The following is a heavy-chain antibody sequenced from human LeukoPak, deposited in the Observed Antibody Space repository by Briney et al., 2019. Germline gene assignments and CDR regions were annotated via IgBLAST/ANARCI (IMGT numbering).Heavy chain of an antibody. Sequence: GGSLRLSCAASGFTFSSYAMSWVRQAPGKGLEWVSGISGGGGSTYYADSVKGRFTISRDNSKNTLSLQMNGLRADDTAIYYCAKTMYYFGSSGYYYFQDWGQGTLVTVSS. V-gene: IGHV3-23*01. CDR3: AKTMYYFGSSGYYYFQD. J-gene: IGHJ1*01. D-gene: IGHD3-22*01. CDR2: ISGGGGST. CDR1: GFTFSSYA.